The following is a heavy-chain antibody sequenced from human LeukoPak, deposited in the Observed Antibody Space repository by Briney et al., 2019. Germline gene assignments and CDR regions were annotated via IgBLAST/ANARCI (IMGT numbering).Heavy chain of an antibody. D-gene: IGHD2-2*01. CDR1: GFTFSSYS. Sequence: GGSLRLSCAASGFTFSSYSMNWVRQAPGKGLEWVSYISSSSSTIYYADSVKGRFTISRDNAKNSLYLQMNSLRAEDTAVYYCARDKYCSSTSCPARDHYYYMDVWGKGTTVTVSS. CDR3: ARDKYCSSTSCPARDHYYYMDV. J-gene: IGHJ6*03. CDR2: ISSSSSTI. V-gene: IGHV3-48*01.